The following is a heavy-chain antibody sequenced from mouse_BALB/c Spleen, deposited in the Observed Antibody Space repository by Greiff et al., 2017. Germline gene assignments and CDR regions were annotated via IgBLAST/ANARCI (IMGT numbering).Heavy chain of an antibody. Sequence: QVQLKESGPGLVAPSQSLSITCTVSGFSLTGYGVNWVRQPPGKGLEWLGMIWGDGSTDYNSALKSRLSISKDNSKSQVFLKMNSLQTDDTARYYCARAAVAHYYAMDYWGQGTSVTVSS. CDR3: ARAAVAHYYAMDY. V-gene: IGHV2-6-7*01. J-gene: IGHJ4*01. CDR1: GFSLTGYG. D-gene: IGHD1-1*01. CDR2: IWGDGST.